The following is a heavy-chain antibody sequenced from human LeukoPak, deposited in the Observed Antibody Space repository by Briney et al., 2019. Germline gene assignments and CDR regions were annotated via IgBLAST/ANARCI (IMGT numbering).Heavy chain of an antibody. CDR1: GGTFSSYA. D-gene: IGHD2-15*01. J-gene: IGHJ5*02. CDR3: AREGCSGGSCYTAWFDP. CDR2: IIPIFGTA. V-gene: IGHV1-69*01. Sequence: SVKVSCKASGGTFSSYATSWVRQAPGQGLEWMGGIIPIFGTANYAQKFQGRVTITADESTSTAYMELSSLRSEDTAVYYRAREGCSGGSCYTAWFDPWGQGTLVTVSS.